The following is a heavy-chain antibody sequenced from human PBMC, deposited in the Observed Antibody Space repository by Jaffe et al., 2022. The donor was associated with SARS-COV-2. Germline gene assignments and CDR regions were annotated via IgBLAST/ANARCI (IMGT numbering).Heavy chain of an antibody. CDR2: IYYSGST. V-gene: IGHV4-59*01. CDR1: GGSISSYY. J-gene: IGHJ4*02. CDR3: ARLYDSSGYYYTHFDY. D-gene: IGHD3-22*01. Sequence: QVQLQESGPGLVKPSETLSLTCTVSGGSISSYYWSWIRQPPGKGLEWIGYIYYSGSTNYNPSLKSRVTISVDTSKNQFSLKLSSVTAADTAVYYCARLYDSSGYYYTHFDYWGQGTLVTVSS.